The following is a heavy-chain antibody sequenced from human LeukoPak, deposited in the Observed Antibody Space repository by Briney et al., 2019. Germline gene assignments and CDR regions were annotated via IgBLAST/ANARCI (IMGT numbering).Heavy chain of an antibody. J-gene: IGHJ4*02. Sequence: GRSLRLSCAASGFTFDDYAMHWVRQAPGKGLEWVSGISWNSGSIGYADSVKGRFTISRDNAKNSLYLQMNSLRAEDTALYCCAKARSYQTTYFDYWGQGTLVTVSS. V-gene: IGHV3-9*01. D-gene: IGHD1-26*01. CDR3: AKARSYQTTYFDY. CDR2: ISWNSGSI. CDR1: GFTFDDYA.